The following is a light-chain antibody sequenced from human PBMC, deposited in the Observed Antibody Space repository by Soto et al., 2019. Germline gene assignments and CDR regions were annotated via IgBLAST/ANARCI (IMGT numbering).Light chain of an antibody. J-gene: IGKJ3*01. CDR1: QSITNW. CDR3: QQYHSYPFT. V-gene: IGKV1-5*03. Sequence: DIQMTQSPSTLSASVGDRLSITCRASQSITNWLAWYQQKPGKAPKLLIYKASSLQSEVPSRFSGSASGPEFTLTIRSLQPDDFATYYCQQYHSYPFTFGPGTKVDIK. CDR2: KAS.